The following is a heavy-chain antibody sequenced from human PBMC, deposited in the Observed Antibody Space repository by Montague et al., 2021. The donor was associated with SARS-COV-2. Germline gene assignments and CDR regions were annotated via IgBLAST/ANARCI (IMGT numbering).Heavy chain of an antibody. CDR2: LSSSGST. J-gene: IGHJ4*02. CDR3: ARPGSVSGWFYFDD. CDR1: GESIDRDTYY. V-gene: IGHV4-39*02. Sequence: SETLSLTCIVSGESIDRDTYYWGWIRQSPEKGLEWIGSLSSSGSTYYNPSLRSRVTISMDTSENHFSLKVNSVTATDTAVYFCARPGSVSGWFYFDDWGQGTLVSVSS. D-gene: IGHD6-19*01.